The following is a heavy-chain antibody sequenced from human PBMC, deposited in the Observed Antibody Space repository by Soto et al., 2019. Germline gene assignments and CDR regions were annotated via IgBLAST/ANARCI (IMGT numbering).Heavy chain of an antibody. D-gene: IGHD5-18*01. V-gene: IGHV3-74*01. J-gene: IGHJ4*02. CDR3: AKREGNTYGLFH. Sequence: EVQLVESGGDLVQPGGSLRLSCAASGFSFSSYWMHWVRQAPGKGLVWVSRIKTDGSSTDYADSVKGRFTISRDNAKNTLYLQMNSLRAEDTAVYYCAKREGNTYGLFHWGQGTLVTVSS. CDR1: GFSFSSYW. CDR2: IKTDGSST.